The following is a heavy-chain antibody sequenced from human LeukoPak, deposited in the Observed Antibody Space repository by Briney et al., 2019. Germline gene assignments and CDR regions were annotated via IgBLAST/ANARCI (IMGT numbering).Heavy chain of an antibody. CDR3: AREYYDSSGYSYGEVWGVAFDI. Sequence: SETLSLTCSVSGGSVNSGGYSWNWIRQPPGKGLEWIGYIYYSGSTNYNPSLKSRVTISVDTSKNQFSLKLSSVTAADTAVYYCAREYYDSSGYSYGEVWGVAFDIWGQGTMVTVSS. D-gene: IGHD3-22*01. J-gene: IGHJ3*02. V-gene: IGHV4-61*08. CDR2: IYYSGST. CDR1: GGSVNSGGYS.